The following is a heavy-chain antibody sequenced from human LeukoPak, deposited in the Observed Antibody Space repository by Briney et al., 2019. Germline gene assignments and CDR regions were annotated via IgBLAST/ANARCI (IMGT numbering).Heavy chain of an antibody. D-gene: IGHD3-10*01. CDR1: GYTFTGYY. V-gene: IGHV1-2*02. CDR3: ARLNYYGSGSYYNELGY. Sequence: GASVKVSCKASGYTFTGYYMHWVRQAPGQGLEWMGWINPNSGGTNYAQKFQGRVTMTRDTSISTAYMELSGLRSDDTAVYYCARLNYYGSGSYYNELGYWGQGTLVTVSS. CDR2: INPNSGGT. J-gene: IGHJ4*02.